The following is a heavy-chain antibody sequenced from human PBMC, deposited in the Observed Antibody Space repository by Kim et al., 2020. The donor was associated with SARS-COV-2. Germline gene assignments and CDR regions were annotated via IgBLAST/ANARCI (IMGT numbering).Heavy chain of an antibody. J-gene: IGHJ2*01. Sequence: GESLKISCKGSRYSFTSYWISWVRQMPGKGLEWMGRIDPSDSYTKNSPSFQGHVTISADRSISTAYLQWSSLKASDTAIYYCARQGDGSGSYGWYFDLWGRGTLVTVSS. D-gene: IGHD3-10*01. CDR3: ARQGDGSGSYGWYFDL. CDR1: RYSFTSYW. CDR2: IDPSDSYT. V-gene: IGHV5-10-1*01.